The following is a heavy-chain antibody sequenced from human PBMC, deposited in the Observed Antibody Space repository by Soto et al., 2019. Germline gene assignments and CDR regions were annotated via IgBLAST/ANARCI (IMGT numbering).Heavy chain of an antibody. D-gene: IGHD2-15*01. CDR1: GGSISDYY. V-gene: IGHV4-59*08. CDR2: IYYSGST. CDR3: ARTLGCSGGSCYSNYNWFDP. J-gene: IGHJ5*02. Sequence: SETLSLTCTVSGGSISDYYWSWIRQPPGKGLEWIGYIYYSGSTNYNPSLKSRVTISVDTSKNQFSLKLTSLTAADTAVYYCARTLGCSGGSCYSNYNWFDPWGQGTLVTVS.